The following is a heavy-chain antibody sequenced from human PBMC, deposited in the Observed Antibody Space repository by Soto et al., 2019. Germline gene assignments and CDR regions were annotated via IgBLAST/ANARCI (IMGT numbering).Heavy chain of an antibody. CDR3: TREAFSRSYYTYYFDY. CDR1: GFTFSDHF. V-gene: IGHV3-72*01. CDR2: TRNKANGYTT. D-gene: IGHD1-26*01. J-gene: IGHJ4*02. Sequence: GGSLRLSCAASGFTFSDHFMDWVRQAPGRGLEWVGRTRNKANGYTTEYAASVEGRFTISRDDSRNSLYLQMNSLKTEDTAVYFCTREAFSRSYYTYYFDYWGQGTLGTVS.